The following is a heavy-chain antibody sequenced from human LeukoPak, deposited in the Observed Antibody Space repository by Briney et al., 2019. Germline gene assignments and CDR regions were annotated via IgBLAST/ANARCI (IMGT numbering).Heavy chain of an antibody. D-gene: IGHD3-22*01. V-gene: IGHV4-38-2*02. CDR1: GYSISSGYY. Sequence: SETLSLTCTVSGYSISSGYYWGWIRQPPGKGLEWIGSIYHSGSTYYNPSLKSRVTISVDTSKNQFSLKLSSVTAADTAVYYCASYYDSSGYYGFDYWGQGTLVTVSS. CDR2: IYHSGST. CDR3: ASYYDSSGYYGFDY. J-gene: IGHJ4*02.